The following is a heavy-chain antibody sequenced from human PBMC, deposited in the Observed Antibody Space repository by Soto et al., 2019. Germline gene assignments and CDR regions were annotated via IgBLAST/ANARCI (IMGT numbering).Heavy chain of an antibody. Sequence: QVQLVQSGAEVKKPGSSVKVSCKASGGTFSSYVISWVRQAPGQGLEWMGGISPNFGTANYAQKFQARVTISADKSTSTAYMEMSSLRSEDTAVYYSASLSGITMVREVRGWFDPWGQGTLVTVSS. CDR1: GGTFSSYV. CDR3: ASLSGITMVREVRGWFDP. V-gene: IGHV1-69*06. D-gene: IGHD3-10*01. J-gene: IGHJ5*02. CDR2: ISPNFGTA.